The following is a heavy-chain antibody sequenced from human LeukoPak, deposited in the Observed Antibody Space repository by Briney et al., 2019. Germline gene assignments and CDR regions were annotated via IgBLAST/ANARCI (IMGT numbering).Heavy chain of an antibody. J-gene: IGHJ6*03. CDR1: GYTFTSYD. CDR3: AREVPRGYVFYYYYMDV. Sequence: ASVKVSCKASGYTFTSYDINWVRHATGQGLEWMGWMNPNSGNTGYAQKFQGRVTMTRNTSIRTAYMEPSSLRSEYTAVYYCAREVPRGYVFYYYYMDVWGKGITVTVSS. V-gene: IGHV1-8*01. D-gene: IGHD6-25*01. CDR2: MNPNSGNT.